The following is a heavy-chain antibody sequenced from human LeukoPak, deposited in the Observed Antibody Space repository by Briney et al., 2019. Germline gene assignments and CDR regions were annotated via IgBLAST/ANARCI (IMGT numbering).Heavy chain of an antibody. CDR2: FSRNGVTT. Sequence: GGSLRLSCGAFGFNFRAFTMHWVRQAPGKGLEWVSLFSRNGVTTYYADSVKGRFTISRDNAKNSLYLQMNSLRAEDTAVYYCAELGITMIGGVWGKGTTVTISS. CDR3: AELGITMIGGV. D-gene: IGHD3-10*02. V-gene: IGHV3-43*01. CDR1: GFNFRAFT. J-gene: IGHJ6*04.